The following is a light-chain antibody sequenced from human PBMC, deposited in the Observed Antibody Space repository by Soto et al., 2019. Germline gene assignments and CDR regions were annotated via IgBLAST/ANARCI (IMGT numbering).Light chain of an antibody. CDR2: KDN. CDR1: SSNIGSYY. V-gene: IGLV1-47*01. CDR3: SAWDDSLSGRV. Sequence: QPVLTQPPSASGTPGQRVTISCSGSSSNIGSYYVYWYQQLPGAAPKLLIYKDNQRPSGVPDRFSGSKSGTSASLALSGLRSEDEADYYCSAWDDSLSGRVFGGGTKLTVL. J-gene: IGLJ3*02.